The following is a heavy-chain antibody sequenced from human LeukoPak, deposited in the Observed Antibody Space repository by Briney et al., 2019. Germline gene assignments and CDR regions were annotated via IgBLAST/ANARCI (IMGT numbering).Heavy chain of an antibody. Sequence: GGSLRLSCAASGFTFSDYYMSWIRQAPGKGLEWVSYISSSGSTIYYADSVKGRFTISRDNAENSLYLQMNSLRAEDTAVYYCARAYYDFWSGYYNYFDYWGQGTLVTVSS. D-gene: IGHD3-3*01. CDR2: ISSSGSTI. CDR1: GFTFSDYY. CDR3: ARAYYDFWSGYYNYFDY. J-gene: IGHJ4*02. V-gene: IGHV3-11*01.